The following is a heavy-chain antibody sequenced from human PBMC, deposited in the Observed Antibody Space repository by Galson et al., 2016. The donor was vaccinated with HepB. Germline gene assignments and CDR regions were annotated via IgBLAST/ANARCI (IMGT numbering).Heavy chain of an antibody. V-gene: IGHV3-30*04. Sequence: SLRLSCAVSGFTYGIHWVRQAPGKGLEWVAAISNDESRKDYADSVKGRIIISRDTSKNTLYLQMNSLRSEDTAVYYCASDMNNFDFLGRPFDYWGQGTLVTVSS. CDR3: ASDMNNFDFLGRPFDY. D-gene: IGHD3-3*01. CDR1: GFTYG. CDR2: ISNDESRK. J-gene: IGHJ4*02.